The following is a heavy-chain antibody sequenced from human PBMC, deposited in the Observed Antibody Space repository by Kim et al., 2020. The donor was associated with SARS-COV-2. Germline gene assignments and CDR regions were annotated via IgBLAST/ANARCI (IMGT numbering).Heavy chain of an antibody. CDR3: ARSTEDYYYGMDV. Sequence: LSLTCTVSGGSISSGGYYWSWIRQRPGKGLEWIGNIYYSGSTYYNSSLKSRVTISVDRSKDQFSLELSSVTAADTAVYYCARSTEDYYYGMDVWGQG. CDR2: IYYSGST. V-gene: IGHV4-31*03. J-gene: IGHJ6*02. D-gene: IGHD4-17*01. CDR1: GGSISSGGYY.